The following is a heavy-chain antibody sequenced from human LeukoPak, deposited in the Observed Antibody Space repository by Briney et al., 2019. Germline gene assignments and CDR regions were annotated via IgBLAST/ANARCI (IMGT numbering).Heavy chain of an antibody. J-gene: IGHJ4*02. CDR1: GFTFSSYS. D-gene: IGHD6-19*01. Sequence: GGSLRLSCAASGFTFSSYSMNWVRQAPGKGLEWVSSISRSSSYIYYADSVKGRFTISRDNAKNSLYLQMNSLRAEDTAVYYCARVASGWCFDYWGQGTLVTVSS. V-gene: IGHV3-21*01. CDR3: ARVASGWCFDY. CDR2: ISRSSSYI.